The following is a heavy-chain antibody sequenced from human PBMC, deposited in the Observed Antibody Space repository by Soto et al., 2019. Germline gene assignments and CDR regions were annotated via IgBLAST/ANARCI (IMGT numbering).Heavy chain of an antibody. D-gene: IGHD3-22*01. CDR1: GGSISSYY. J-gene: IGHJ6*02. CDR3: ARHPSRRYYDSSGYYYHLLYGMDV. Sequence: SSETLSLTCTVSGGSISSYYWSWIRQPPGKGLEWIGYIYYSGSTNYNPSLKSRVTISVDTSKNQFSVKLSSVTAADTAVYYCARHPSRRYYDSSGYYYHLLYGMDVWGQGTTVTVSS. CDR2: IYYSGST. V-gene: IGHV4-59*08.